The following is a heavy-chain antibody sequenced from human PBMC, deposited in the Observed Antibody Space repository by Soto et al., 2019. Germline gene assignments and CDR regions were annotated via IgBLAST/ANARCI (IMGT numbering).Heavy chain of an antibody. J-gene: IGHJ4*02. V-gene: IGHV3-23*01. Sequence: EVQLLESGGGLVQPGGSLTLSCAVSGITFSNYALSWVPQAPGKGLEWVSAISGSGKSTYYADSVKGRFTISRDTSKSTLYLHMTSLRADDTAKYYCAKEAGGGTAMVTSYFDYWGQGTLVTVSS. CDR3: AKEAGGGTAMVTSYFDY. CDR2: ISGSGKST. CDR1: GITFSNYA. D-gene: IGHD5-18*01.